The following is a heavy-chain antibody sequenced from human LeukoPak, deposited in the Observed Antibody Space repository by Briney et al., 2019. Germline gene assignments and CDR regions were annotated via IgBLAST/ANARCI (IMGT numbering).Heavy chain of an antibody. V-gene: IGHV3-64*01. CDR2: MSNNGGST. Sequence: GGSLRLSCAASGFTFSNYAMHWVRQAPGKGLEYVSAMSNNGGSTYYANSVKGRFTISRDNSKNTLYLQMGSLRAEDMAVYYCVRVGLSSWSYEGWGQGTLVTVSS. CDR1: GFTFSNYA. J-gene: IGHJ4*02. D-gene: IGHD1-26*01. CDR3: VRVGLSSWSYEG.